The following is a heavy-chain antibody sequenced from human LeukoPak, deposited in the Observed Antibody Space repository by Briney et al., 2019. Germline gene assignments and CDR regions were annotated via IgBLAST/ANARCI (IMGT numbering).Heavy chain of an antibody. Sequence: PPETLSLTCTVSGDSISNYYWSWIRQPPGKGLEWIGYIYYSGSTNYNPSLKSRVTISIDTSKNQFSLKLSSVTAADTAVYYCARLYLMAFDYWGQGTLVTVSS. J-gene: IGHJ4*02. CDR1: GDSISNYY. CDR2: IYYSGST. V-gene: IGHV4-59*08. CDR3: ARLYLMAFDY. D-gene: IGHD5-24*01.